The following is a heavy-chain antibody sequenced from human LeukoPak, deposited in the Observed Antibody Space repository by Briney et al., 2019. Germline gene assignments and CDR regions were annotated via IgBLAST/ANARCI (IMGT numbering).Heavy chain of an antibody. V-gene: IGHV4-34*01. D-gene: IGHD6-19*01. CDR2: INHSGST. CDR3: AIYSSGCDYFDY. CDR1: GGSFSGYY. J-gene: IGHJ4*02. Sequence: SETLSLTCAVYGGSFSGYYWSGVRQPPGKGLEWSGEINHSGSTNYNPSLKSRVTISVDTSKNQFSLKLSSVTAADTAVYYCAIYSSGCDYFDYWGQGTLVTVSS.